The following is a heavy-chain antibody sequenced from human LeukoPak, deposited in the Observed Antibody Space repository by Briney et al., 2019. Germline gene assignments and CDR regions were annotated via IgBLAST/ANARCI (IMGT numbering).Heavy chain of an antibody. V-gene: IGHV3-23*01. D-gene: IGHD6-13*01. CDR2: ISGSGGGT. J-gene: IGHJ4*02. Sequence: GGSLRLSCAASGFTFSSYVMSWVRQAPGKGLEWVSAISGSGGGTYYADSVKGRFTISRDNSKNTLYLQMNSLRAEDTAVYYCAKVGVAAAVNFDYWGQGTLVTVSS. CDR3: AKVGVAAAVNFDY. CDR1: GFTFSSYV.